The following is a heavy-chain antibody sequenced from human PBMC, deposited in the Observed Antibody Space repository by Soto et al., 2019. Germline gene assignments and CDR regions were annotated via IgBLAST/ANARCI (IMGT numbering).Heavy chain of an antibody. CDR2: ISWNSGSA. Sequence: GGSLRLYCAASGFTFDDYAMHWVRQLPGKGLEWVSGISWNSGSAAYMVSVKGRFLISRDNAKKSLFLQMRSLRPEDTALYYCVKGLNYNFDNIGFHGWGQGTLVTVSS. CDR3: VKGLNYNFDNIGFHG. J-gene: IGHJ4*02. CDR1: GFTFDDYA. D-gene: IGHD3-22*01. V-gene: IGHV3-9*01.